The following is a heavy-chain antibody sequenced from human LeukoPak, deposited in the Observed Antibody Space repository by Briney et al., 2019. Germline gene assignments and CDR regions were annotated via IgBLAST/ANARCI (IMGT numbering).Heavy chain of an antibody. Sequence: GGSLRLSCAASGFTFSSYGMHWVRQAPGKGLEWVAVIWYDGSNKYYADSVKGRFTISRDNSKNTLYLQMNSLRAEDTAVYYCTYGDYEGGDYYYGMDVWGQGTTVTVSS. CDR2: IWYDGSNK. D-gene: IGHD4-17*01. CDR3: TYGDYEGGDYYYGMDV. J-gene: IGHJ6*02. CDR1: GFTFSSYG. V-gene: IGHV3-33*01.